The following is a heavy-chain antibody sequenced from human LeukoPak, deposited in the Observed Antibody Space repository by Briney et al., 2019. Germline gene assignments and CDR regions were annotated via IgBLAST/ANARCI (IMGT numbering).Heavy chain of an antibody. CDR3: ARVLGYCSSTSCYTHLDY. Sequence: SQTLSLTCTVSGGSISSGDYYWSWIRQPPGKGLEWIGYIYYSGSTYYNPSLKSRVTIYVDTSKNQFSLKLSSVTAADTAVYYCARVLGYCSSTSCYTHLDYWGQGTLVTVSS. D-gene: IGHD2-2*02. V-gene: IGHV4-30-4*08. CDR2: IYYSGST. J-gene: IGHJ4*02. CDR1: GGSISSGDYY.